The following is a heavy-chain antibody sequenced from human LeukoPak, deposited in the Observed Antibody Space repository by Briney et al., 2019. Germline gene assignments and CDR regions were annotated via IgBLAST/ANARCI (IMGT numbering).Heavy chain of an antibody. CDR2: ISSSSYI. CDR3: ARADITMVRGVIPLGDLYYYYYYMDV. V-gene: IGHV3-21*01. D-gene: IGHD3-10*01. Sequence: GGSLRLSCAASGFTFSSYSMNWVRQAPGKGLEWVSSISSSSYIYYADSVKGRFTISRDNAKNSLYLQMNSLRAEDTAVYYCARADITMVRGVIPLGDLYYYYYYMDVWGKGTTVTVSS. J-gene: IGHJ6*03. CDR1: GFTFSSYS.